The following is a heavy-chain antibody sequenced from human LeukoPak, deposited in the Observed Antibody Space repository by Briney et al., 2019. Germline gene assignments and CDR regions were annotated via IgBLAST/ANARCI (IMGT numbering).Heavy chain of an antibody. CDR2: ISGSGGST. J-gene: IGHJ4*02. D-gene: IGHD6-19*01. V-gene: IGHV3-23*01. Sequence: GGSLRLSCAVSGFTFSNFAMTWVRQTPGKGLEWVSAISGSGGSTYYADPVKGRFTISRDNSNNTLYLQMNSLRAEDTAVYYCAKVSEAGVAGYPGGGLDYWGQGTLVTVSS. CDR3: AKVSEAGVAGYPGGGLDY. CDR1: GFTFSNFA.